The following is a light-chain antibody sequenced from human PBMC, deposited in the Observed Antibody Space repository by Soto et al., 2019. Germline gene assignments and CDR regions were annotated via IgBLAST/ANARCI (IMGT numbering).Light chain of an antibody. CDR3: SSYTSSSTLAV. CDR2: DVN. J-gene: IGLJ1*01. V-gene: IGLV2-14*03. Sequence: QSALTQPASVSGSPGQSITISCAGTNNDVGGYDYVSWYQHHPGKAPKLMIFDVNDRPSGVSNRFSGSKSSNTASLTISGLQAEDEADYYCSSYTSSSTLAVFGTGTKLTVL. CDR1: NNDVGGYDY.